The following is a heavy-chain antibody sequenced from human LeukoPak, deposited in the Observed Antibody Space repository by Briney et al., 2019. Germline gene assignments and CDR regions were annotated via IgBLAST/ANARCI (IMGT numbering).Heavy chain of an antibody. CDR2: ISGSGGST. Sequence: PGGSLRLSCAASGFTFSSYAMSWVRQAPGKGLEWVSAISGSGGSTYYADSVKGRFTISRDNSKNTLYLQMNSLRAEDTAVYYCAKTRGSSGYYKDFDYWGQGTLVTVSS. D-gene: IGHD3-22*01. CDR1: GFTFSSYA. V-gene: IGHV3-23*01. J-gene: IGHJ4*02. CDR3: AKTRGSSGYYKDFDY.